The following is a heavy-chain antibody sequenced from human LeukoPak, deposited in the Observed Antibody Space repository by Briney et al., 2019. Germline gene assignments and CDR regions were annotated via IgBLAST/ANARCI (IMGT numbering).Heavy chain of an antibody. J-gene: IGHJ4*02. CDR1: GFTFSSYG. Sequence: GGSLRLSCAASGFTFSSYGMSWVRQAPGKGLEWVSAISSSASSTYYADSVRGRFTISRDKSKNTLHLQMNSLRAEDTALYYCARLPTFYYDSSGYHYDYWGQGTLVTVSS. CDR3: ARLPTFYYDSSGYHYDY. CDR2: ISSSASST. V-gene: IGHV3-23*01. D-gene: IGHD3-22*01.